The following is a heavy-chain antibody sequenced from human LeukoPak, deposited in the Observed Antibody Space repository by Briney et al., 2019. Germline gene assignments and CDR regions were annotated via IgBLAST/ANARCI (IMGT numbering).Heavy chain of an antibody. CDR1: GFPFSSHG. CDR2: ISYDGSNK. V-gene: IGHV3-30*18. J-gene: IGHJ4*02. CDR3: AKERDGYNLEYYFDY. Sequence: GGSLRLSCAASGFPFSSHGMHWVRQAPGKGLEWVAVISYDGSNKYYADSVKGRFTISRDNSKNTLYLQMNSLRAEDTAVYYCAKERDGYNLEYYFDYWGQGTLVTVSS. D-gene: IGHD5-24*01.